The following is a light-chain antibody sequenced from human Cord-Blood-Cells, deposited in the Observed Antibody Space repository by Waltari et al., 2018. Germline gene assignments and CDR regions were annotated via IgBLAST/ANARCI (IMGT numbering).Light chain of an antibody. CDR3: SSYTSSSTVV. Sequence: QSALTQPASAAGSPRPPNTISCPGTRSDVGGYNYVSWYQQHPGKAPKLMIYDVSNRPSGVSNRFSGSKSGNTASLTISGLQAEDEADYYCSSYTSSSTVVFGGGTKLTVL. CDR2: DVS. V-gene: IGLV2-14*01. CDR1: RSDVGGYNY. J-gene: IGLJ2*01.